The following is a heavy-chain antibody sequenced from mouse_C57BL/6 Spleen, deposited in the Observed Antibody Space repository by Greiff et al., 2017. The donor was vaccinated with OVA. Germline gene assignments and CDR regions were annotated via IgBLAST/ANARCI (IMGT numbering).Heavy chain of an antibody. Sequence: VKLVESGPGLVQPSQSLSITCTVSGFSLTSYGVHWVRQSPGKGLEWLGVIWRGGSTDYNAAFMSRLSITKDNSKSQVFFKMNSLQADDTAIYYCAKNYYGSSGWYFDVWGTGTTVTVSS. CDR2: IWRGGST. V-gene: IGHV2-5*01. CDR3: AKNYYGSSGWYFDV. D-gene: IGHD1-1*01. CDR1: GFSLTSYG. J-gene: IGHJ1*03.